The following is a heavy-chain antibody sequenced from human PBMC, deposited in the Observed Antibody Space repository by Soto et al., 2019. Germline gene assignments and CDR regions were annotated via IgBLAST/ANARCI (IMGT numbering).Heavy chain of an antibody. CDR1: GGSISSYY. CDR3: ARSGAYYDILTGYSHDAFDI. CDR2: IYYSGST. Sequence: PSETLSLTCTVSGGSISSYYWSWIRQPPGKGLEWIGYIYYSGSTNYNPSLKSRVTISVDTSKNQFSLKLSSVTAAGTAVYYCARSGAYYDILTGYSHDAFDIWGQGTMVTVSS. J-gene: IGHJ3*02. D-gene: IGHD3-9*01. V-gene: IGHV4-59*01.